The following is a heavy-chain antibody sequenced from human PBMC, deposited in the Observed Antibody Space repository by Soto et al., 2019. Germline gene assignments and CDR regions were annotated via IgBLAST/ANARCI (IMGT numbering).Heavy chain of an antibody. J-gene: IGHJ4*02. Sequence: GGSLRLSCAASGFTFSSYAMHWVRQAPGKGLEWVAVISYDGSNKYYADSVKGRFTISRDNSKNTLYLQMNSLRAEDTAVYYCARGLPRYGLYYFDYWGQGTLVTVSS. D-gene: IGHD4-17*01. V-gene: IGHV3-30-3*01. CDR2: ISYDGSNK. CDR1: GFTFSSYA. CDR3: ARGLPRYGLYYFDY.